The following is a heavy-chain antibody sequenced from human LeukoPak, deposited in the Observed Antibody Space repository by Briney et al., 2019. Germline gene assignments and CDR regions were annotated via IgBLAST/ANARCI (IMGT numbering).Heavy chain of an antibody. V-gene: IGHV3-23*01. J-gene: IGHJ3*02. CDR3: ARSYGYGVDAFDI. CDR1: GFTFSSFT. D-gene: IGHD5-18*01. Sequence: PGGSLRLSCAASGFTFSSFTLSWVRQAPGKGLEWVSAISGSGGSTYHADSVKGRFTISRDNSKNTLYLQMTSLRAEDTAVYYCARSYGYGVDAFDIWGQGTMVTVSS. CDR2: ISGSGGST.